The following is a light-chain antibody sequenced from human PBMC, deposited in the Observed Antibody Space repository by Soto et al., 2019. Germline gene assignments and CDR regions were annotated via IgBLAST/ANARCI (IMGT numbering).Light chain of an antibody. CDR2: AAS. J-gene: IGKJ1*01. V-gene: IGKV1-13*02. Sequence: LKRSLSSLSAYEGDRVTITCRTSQGIRSALGWYQQKPGKVPKLLIYAASTLQSGVPSRFSGSGSGRDFTLTTSSLQPDDFATYYCQQYNSYSRPFGQGTNADI. CDR3: QQYNSYSRP. CDR1: QGIRSA.